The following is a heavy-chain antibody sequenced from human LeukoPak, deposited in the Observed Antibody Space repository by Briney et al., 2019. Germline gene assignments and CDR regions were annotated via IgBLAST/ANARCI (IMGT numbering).Heavy chain of an antibody. Sequence: ASVKVSCKTSGYTFTTYAISWVRQAPGQGLEWMGWINTNTGNPTYAQGFFTGRYVFSLDTSVNTAYLQITGLKADDTAVYYCGRDPRLGIRGYTYGYIDFWGQGTLVTVAS. D-gene: IGHD5-18*01. J-gene: IGHJ4*02. CDR1: GYTFTTYA. V-gene: IGHV7-4-1*02. CDR2: INTNTGNP. CDR3: GRDPRLGIRGYTYGYIDF.